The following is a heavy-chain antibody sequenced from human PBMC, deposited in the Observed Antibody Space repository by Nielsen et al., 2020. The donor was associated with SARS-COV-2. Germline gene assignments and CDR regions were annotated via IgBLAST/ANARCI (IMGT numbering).Heavy chain of an antibody. J-gene: IGHJ4*02. CDR1: GYSFTSYW. D-gene: IGHD1-26*01. CDR3: ARLNGIVGAQFFFDS. CDR2: IYPGDSDT. V-gene: IGHV5-51*01. Sequence: GGSLRLSCKGSGYSFTSYWIGWVRQMPGKGLEWMGIIYPGDSDTKYSPSFQGQVTISADRSISTSYLQWRSLKAADTAMYYCARLNGIVGAQFFFDSWGQGTLVTVSS.